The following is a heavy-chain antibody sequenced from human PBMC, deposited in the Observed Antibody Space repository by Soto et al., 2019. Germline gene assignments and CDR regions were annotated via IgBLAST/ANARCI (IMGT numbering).Heavy chain of an antibody. CDR2: INHSGST. Sequence: QVQLQQWGAGLLKPSETLSLTCAVYGGSFSGYYWSWIRQPPGKGLEWIGEINHSGSTNYNPSLXSRVTISVDTSXXXFXXKLSSVTAADTAVYYCARDPMAYCGGDCYSRILDYWGQGTLVTVSS. J-gene: IGHJ4*02. CDR1: GGSFSGYY. CDR3: ARDPMAYCGGDCYSRILDY. D-gene: IGHD2-21*02. V-gene: IGHV4-34*01.